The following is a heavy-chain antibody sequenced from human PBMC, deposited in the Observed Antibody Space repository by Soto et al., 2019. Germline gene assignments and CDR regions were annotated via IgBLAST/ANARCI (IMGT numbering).Heavy chain of an antibody. J-gene: IGHJ4*02. CDR1: GDSITSGAYY. CDR2: IYKTGIT. V-gene: IGHV4-31*03. D-gene: IGHD5-18*01. Sequence: PSETLSPTCTVSGDSITSGAYYWAWIRQHPGKGLEWIGRIYKTGITSYNPSLKSRVIISVDTSKNQFSLNLSSVTAADTAVYYCARRGYSYGMFDYWGQGTLVTVSS. CDR3: ARRGYSYGMFDY.